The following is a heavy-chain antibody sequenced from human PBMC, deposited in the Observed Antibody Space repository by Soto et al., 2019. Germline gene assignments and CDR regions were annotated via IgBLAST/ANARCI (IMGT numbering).Heavy chain of an antibody. J-gene: IGHJ6*02. CDR3: ARDARYASSWSGLDV. Sequence: PGGSLRLSCVASGFTFIDYCINFIRHSPFKGLEWVSYITSSGHTIYYADSVKGRFTVSRDNSKNSMYLQMNSLRADDTAIYYCARDARYASSWSGLDVWGQGTTVTVSS. D-gene: IGHD6-13*01. CDR2: ITSSGHTI. CDR1: GFTFIDYC. V-gene: IGHV3-11*01.